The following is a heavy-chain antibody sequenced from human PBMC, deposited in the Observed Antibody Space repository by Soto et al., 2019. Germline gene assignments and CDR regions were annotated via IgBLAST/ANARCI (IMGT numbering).Heavy chain of an antibody. J-gene: IGHJ4*02. D-gene: IGHD5-12*01. CDR3: ARGRYSGYDPLHYFDY. Sequence: QVQLVQSGAEVKKPGSSVKVSCKASGGTFSSYAISWVRQAPGQGLEWMGGIIPIFGTANYAQQFQGRVTIIADASTSTAYMELSSLRSEDTAVYYCARGRYSGYDPLHYFDYWGQGTVVTVCS. CDR2: IIPIFGTA. CDR1: GGTFSSYA. V-gene: IGHV1-69*01.